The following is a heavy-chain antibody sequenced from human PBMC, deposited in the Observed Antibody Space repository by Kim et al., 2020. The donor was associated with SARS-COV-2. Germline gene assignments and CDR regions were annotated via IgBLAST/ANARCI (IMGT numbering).Heavy chain of an antibody. CDR3: GRDSPGDHGGY. Sequence: SGPTLVKPTQTLTLTCTFSGFSLSTSGVCVPWIRQPPGKALEWLARICWDDGKYYSTSLKTRLTISKDTSKNQVVLTMPNVDPVDTATYYWGRDSPGDHGGYWGLGTLVTVSS. CDR2: ICWDDGK. CDR1: GFSLSTSGVC. V-gene: IGHV2-70*11. D-gene: IGHD7-27*01. J-gene: IGHJ4*02.